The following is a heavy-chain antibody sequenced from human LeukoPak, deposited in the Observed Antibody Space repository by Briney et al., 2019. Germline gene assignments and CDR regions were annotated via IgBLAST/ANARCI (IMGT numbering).Heavy chain of an antibody. D-gene: IGHD5-18*01. V-gene: IGHV1-2*02. CDR2: INPSSGGT. J-gene: IGHJ5*02. CDR3: ARDNSQGYSAWWFDP. Sequence: ASVKVSCKASGYTFTGYYMHWVRQAPGQGLEWMGWINPSSGGTNYAQKFQGRVTMTRDTSISTAYMEVSSLKSEDTAVYYCARDNSQGYSAWWFDPWGQGTLVTVSS. CDR1: GYTFTGYY.